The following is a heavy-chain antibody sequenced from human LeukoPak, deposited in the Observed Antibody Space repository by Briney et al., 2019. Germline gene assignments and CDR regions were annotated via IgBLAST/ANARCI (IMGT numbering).Heavy chain of an antibody. V-gene: IGHV3-11*03. J-gene: IGHJ4*02. D-gene: IGHD6-13*01. Sequence: PGGSLRLSCAASGIPFSDYYMNWIRQAPGKGLEWISYISSSSSYTDYADSVKGPFTISRDNAQNALFLQMNSLRVEDTAVYYCAAGTAADYWGQGTLVTVSS. CDR1: GIPFSDYY. CDR3: AAGTAADY. CDR2: ISSSSSYT.